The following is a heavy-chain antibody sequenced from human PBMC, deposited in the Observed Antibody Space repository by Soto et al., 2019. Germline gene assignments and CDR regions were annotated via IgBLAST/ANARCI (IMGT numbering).Heavy chain of an antibody. Sequence: GGSLRLSCAASGFTFSGSAMHWVRQASGKGLEWVGRIRSKANSYATAYAASVKGRFTISRDDSKNTAYLQMNSLKTEDTAVYYCTVTAGSGSYSGYYGMDVWGQGTTVTVSS. D-gene: IGHD1-26*01. CDR1: GFTFSGSA. V-gene: IGHV3-73*01. J-gene: IGHJ6*02. CDR2: IRSKANSYAT. CDR3: TVTAGSGSYSGYYGMDV.